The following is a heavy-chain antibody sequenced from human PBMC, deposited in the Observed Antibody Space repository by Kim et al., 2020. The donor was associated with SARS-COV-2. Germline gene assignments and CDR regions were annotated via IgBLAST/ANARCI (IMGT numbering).Heavy chain of an antibody. Sequence: SETLSLTCAVYGGSFSGYYWSWIRQPPGKGLEWIGEINHSGSTNYNPSLKSRVTISVDTSKNQFSLKLSSVTAADTAVYYCASPPEGSGWNDAFDIWGQGTMVTVSS. V-gene: IGHV4-34*01. CDR3: ASPPEGSGWNDAFDI. J-gene: IGHJ3*02. D-gene: IGHD6-19*01. CDR1: GGSFSGYY. CDR2: INHSGST.